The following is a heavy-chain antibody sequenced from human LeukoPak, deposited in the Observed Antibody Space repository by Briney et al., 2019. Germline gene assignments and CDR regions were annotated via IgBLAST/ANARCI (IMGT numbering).Heavy chain of an antibody. Sequence: ASVTVSCKASGYTFTSYGISWVRQAPGQGLEWMGWISAYNGNTNYAQKLQGRVTMTTDTSTSTAHMELRSLRSDDTAVYYCARESGCSSTSCYPYYMDVWGKGTTVTASS. CDR1: GYTFTSYG. V-gene: IGHV1-18*01. D-gene: IGHD2-2*01. CDR2: ISAYNGNT. CDR3: ARESGCSSTSCYPYYMDV. J-gene: IGHJ6*03.